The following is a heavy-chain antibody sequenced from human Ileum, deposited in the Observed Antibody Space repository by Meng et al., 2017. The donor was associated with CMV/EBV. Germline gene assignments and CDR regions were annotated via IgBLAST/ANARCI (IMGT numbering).Heavy chain of an antibody. V-gene: IGHV3-11*01. D-gene: IGHD2-2*01. J-gene: IGHJ4*02. CDR3: ARGHLQLER. Sequence: LRLSCAASGFAFSDYYMSWIRQAPWKGLEWVSCISNSGDSMYYGDHVKGRFTISRDNAKTSLYLEMNSLRVEDTAVYYCARGHLQLERWGQGMLVTVSS. CDR2: ISNSGDSM. CDR1: GFAFSDYY.